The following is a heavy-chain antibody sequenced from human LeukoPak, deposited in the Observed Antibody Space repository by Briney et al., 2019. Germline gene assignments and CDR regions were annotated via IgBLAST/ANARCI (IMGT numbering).Heavy chain of an antibody. CDR1: GFTFGSFA. V-gene: IGHV3-30*04. CDR3: ARDPDSNGYYVFDT. J-gene: IGHJ4*02. Sequence: GRSLRLSCATSGFTFGSFAMHWVRQAPGKGLERVAVISYDATGTYYADSVKGRFTISRDNSKHTLYLQMNSLRPEDTAAYYCARDPDSNGYYVFDTGGQGTLFTVPS. CDR2: ISYDATGT. D-gene: IGHD3-22*01.